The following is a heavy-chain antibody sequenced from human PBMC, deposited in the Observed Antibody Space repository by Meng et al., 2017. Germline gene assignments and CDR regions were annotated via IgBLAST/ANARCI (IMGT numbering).Heavy chain of an antibody. Sequence: ASVKVSCKASGYTFTSYAMHWVRQAPGQGREWMGWINTNTGNPTYAQGFTGRFVFSLDTSVSTAYLQISSLKAEDTAVYYCAREFHYWGSPQWLGGGYFDYWGQGTLVTVSS. V-gene: IGHV7-4-1*02. CDR3: AREFHYWGSPQWLGGGYFDY. J-gene: IGHJ4*02. D-gene: IGHD6-19*01. CDR1: GYTFTSYA. CDR2: INTNTGNP.